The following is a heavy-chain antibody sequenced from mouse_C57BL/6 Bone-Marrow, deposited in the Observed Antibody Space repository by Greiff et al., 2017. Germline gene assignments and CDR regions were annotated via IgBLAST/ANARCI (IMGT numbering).Heavy chain of an antibody. CDR2: IYPGDGDT. J-gene: IGHJ2*01. Sequence: VQLQQSGPELVQPGASVKISCKASGYALSSSWMNWVKQRPGTGLEWIGRIYPGDGDTHYNGKFKGKATLTADKSSSTAYMQLSSLTSEDTAVYFCARSRYFDYGGQGTTLTVSS. V-gene: IGHV1-82*01. CDR1: GYALSSSW. CDR3: ARSRYFDY.